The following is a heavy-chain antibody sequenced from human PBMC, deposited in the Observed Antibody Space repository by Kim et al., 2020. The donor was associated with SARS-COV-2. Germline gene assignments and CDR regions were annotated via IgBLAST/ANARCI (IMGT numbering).Heavy chain of an antibody. D-gene: IGHD3-22*01. J-gene: IGHJ3*02. CDR3: AKGSYYYDSSGYSIDAFDI. V-gene: IGHV3-23*01. Sequence: GGSLRLSCAASGFTFSSYAMSWVRQAPGKGLEWVSAISGSGGSTYYADSVKGRFTISRDNSKNTLYLQMNSLRAEDTAVYYCAKGSYYYDSSGYSIDAFDIWGQGTMVTVSS. CDR2: ISGSGGST. CDR1: GFTFSSYA.